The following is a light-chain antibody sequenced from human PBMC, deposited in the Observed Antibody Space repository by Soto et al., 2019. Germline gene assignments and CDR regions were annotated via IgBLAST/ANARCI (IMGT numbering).Light chain of an antibody. CDR2: GVS. J-gene: IGLJ2*01. CDR1: SSDIGRYNY. CDR3: SSHPSTTTI. Sequence: QSALTQPASVSGSPGQSITISCTGTSSDIGRYNYVSWYQQHPGKAPKLMIYGVSLRPSGVSNRFSGSKSGNTASLTISGLQTEDEADYYCSSHPSTTTIFGGGTKPTV. V-gene: IGLV2-14*03.